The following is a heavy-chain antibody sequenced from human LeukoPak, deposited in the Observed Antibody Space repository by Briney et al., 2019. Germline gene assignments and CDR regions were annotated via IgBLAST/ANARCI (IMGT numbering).Heavy chain of an antibody. CDR1: GFSFSDYP. V-gene: IGHV3-21*01. J-gene: IGHJ4*02. CDR2: VRGDSSDK. Sequence: GVSLRLSCVASGFSFSDYPMIWVRQAPGRGLEGVSNVRGDSSDKCYGDSVKDRFTISRDNAKNSLYLQMDSLRAEDTAFYYCARDVNWGFDYWGQGAQVSVSS. D-gene: IGHD7-27*01. CDR3: ARDVNWGFDY.